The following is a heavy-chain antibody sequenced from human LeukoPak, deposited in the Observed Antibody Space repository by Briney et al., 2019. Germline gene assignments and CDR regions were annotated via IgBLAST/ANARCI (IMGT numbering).Heavy chain of an antibody. Sequence: SETLSLTCTVSGGSFSSTNYFWGWIRQPPGKGLEWIGTIYFGGSGGTYYNPSLQSRVTISVDTSKNQISLKLTSVTAADTAVYFCARSDTFGGIIVYAFDIWGQGTMVTVSS. D-gene: IGHD3-16*02. CDR3: ARSDTFGGIIVYAFDI. CDR2: IYFGGSGGT. CDR1: GGSFSSTNYF. J-gene: IGHJ3*02. V-gene: IGHV4-39*01.